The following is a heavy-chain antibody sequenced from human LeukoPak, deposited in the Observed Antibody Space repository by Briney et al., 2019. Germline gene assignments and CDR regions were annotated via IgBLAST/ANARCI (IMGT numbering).Heavy chain of an antibody. J-gene: IGHJ5*02. V-gene: IGHV1-69*05. CDR2: IIPIFGTA. CDR3: ARGGVPAAKGADSWFDP. Sequence: VASMKVSCKASGGTFSSYAISWVRQAPGQGLEWMGGIIPIFGTANYAQKFQGRVTITTDESTSTAYMELSSLRSEDTAVYYCARGGVPAAKGADSWFDPWGQGTLVTVSS. CDR1: GGTFSSYA. D-gene: IGHD2-2*01.